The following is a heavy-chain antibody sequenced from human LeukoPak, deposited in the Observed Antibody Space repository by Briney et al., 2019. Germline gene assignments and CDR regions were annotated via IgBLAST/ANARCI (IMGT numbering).Heavy chain of an antibody. CDR2: ISGSAHKI. CDR3: AGRPTGYSSGYIH. CDR1: GITFSNYA. D-gene: IGHD5-18*01. J-gene: IGHJ4*02. Sequence: GGSLRLSCVASGITFSNYAVSWVRQAPEKGLDRVSVISGSAHKIRYADSVKGRFTISRDNSENIVYLQMNNLRVEDTAVYYCAGRPTGYSSGYIHWGQGTLVTVSS. V-gene: IGHV3-23*01.